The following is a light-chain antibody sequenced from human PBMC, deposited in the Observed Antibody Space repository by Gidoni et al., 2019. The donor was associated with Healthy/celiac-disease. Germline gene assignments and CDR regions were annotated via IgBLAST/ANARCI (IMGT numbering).Light chain of an antibody. Sequence: EIVLTQSTGTLSLSPGERATLSCRASQSVSSSYLAWYQQKPGQAPRLRIYGASSRATGIPDRFSGSGSGTDFTLTISRLEPEDFAVYYCQQYGSSPWTFXQXTKVEIK. CDR1: QSVSSSY. CDR3: QQYGSSPWT. J-gene: IGKJ1*01. V-gene: IGKV3-20*01. CDR2: GAS.